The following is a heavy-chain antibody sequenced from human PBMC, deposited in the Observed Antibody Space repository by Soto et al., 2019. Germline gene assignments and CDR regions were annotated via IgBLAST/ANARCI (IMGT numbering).Heavy chain of an antibody. CDR1: GGAFKKYA. V-gene: IGHV1-69*13. J-gene: IGHJ6*02. CDR3: SLVTAYGMDV. CDR2: IISVYGTP. Sequence: SVKVSFKATGGAFKKYAISWVRQAPGQGLEWMAGIISVYGTPHYAQRFQDRVTIIADESTTTAYMEVNDLRGDDTAIYYCSLVTAYGMDVWGPGTTVTVSS. D-gene: IGHD2-15*01.